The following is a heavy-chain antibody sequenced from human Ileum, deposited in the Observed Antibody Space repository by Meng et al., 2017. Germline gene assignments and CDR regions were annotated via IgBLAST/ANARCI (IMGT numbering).Heavy chain of an antibody. CDR3: TTFYAGY. V-gene: IGHV3-15*02. J-gene: IGHJ4*02. Sequence: LGGSGWAFVKPGVSLRSSCPASGFTFSDRWMTWVRQAPGKGLEWVGHIQSKADGGTTDYAAPVKGRFTISRDDSKSTLYLQMNSLKTEDTAVYYCTTFYAGYWGQGTLVTVSS. CDR2: IQSKADGGTT. CDR1: GFTFSDRW. D-gene: IGHD3-16*01.